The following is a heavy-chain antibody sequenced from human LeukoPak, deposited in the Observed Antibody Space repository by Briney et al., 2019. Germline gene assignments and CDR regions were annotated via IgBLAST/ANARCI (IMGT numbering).Heavy chain of an antibody. D-gene: IGHD3-22*01. CDR3: ATDLGVIRRYYYGMDV. CDR2: FDPEDGET. J-gene: IGHJ6*02. CDR1: GYTLTELS. V-gene: IGHV1-24*01. Sequence: ASVKVSCKVSGYTLTELSMHWVRLAPGKGLEWMGGFDPEDGETIYAQKFQGRVTMTEDTSTDTAYMELSSLRSEDTAVYYCATDLGVIRRYYYGMDVWGQGTTVTVSS.